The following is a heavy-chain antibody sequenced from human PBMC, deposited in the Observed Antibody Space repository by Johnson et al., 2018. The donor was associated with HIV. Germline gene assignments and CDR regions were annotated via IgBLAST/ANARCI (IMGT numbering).Heavy chain of an antibody. J-gene: IGHJ3*02. CDR3: ARRDSGSLSFDI. Sequence: VQLVESGGGVVQPGGSLRLSCAASGFTFSSYGMHWVRQGPGKGLEWVSGINWNGGSTGYADSVKGRFTISRDNGKNSLYLQMNSLRAEDTALYYCARRDSGSLSFDIWGQGTMVTVSS. D-gene: IGHD1-26*01. CDR1: GFTFSSYG. CDR2: INWNGGST. V-gene: IGHV3-20*04.